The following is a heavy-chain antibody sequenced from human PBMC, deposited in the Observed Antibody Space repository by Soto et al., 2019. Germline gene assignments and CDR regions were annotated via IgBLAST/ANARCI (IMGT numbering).Heavy chain of an antibody. D-gene: IGHD2-2*01. CDR3: AKDLSSYYYGMDV. CDR1: GFTFSSYA. CDR2: ISGSGGST. J-gene: IGHJ6*02. Sequence: PAGSLRLSCAASGFTFSSYAMSWVRQAPGKGLEWVSAISGSGGSTYYADSVKGRFTISRDNSKNTLYLQMNSLRAEDTAVYYCAKDLSSYYYGMDVWGQGTTATVSS. V-gene: IGHV3-23*01.